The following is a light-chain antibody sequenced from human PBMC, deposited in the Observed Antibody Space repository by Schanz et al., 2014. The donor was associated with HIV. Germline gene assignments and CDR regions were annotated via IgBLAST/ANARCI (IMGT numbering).Light chain of an antibody. CDR2: EVS. Sequence: QSALTQPASVSGSPGQSITISCTGTSSDVGSYNLVSWYQQHPGKAPKLMIYEVSKRPSGVPDRFSGSRSGSTASLTISGLQAEDEADYYCSSYTSSSTLEFGGGTKLTVL. CDR3: SSYTSSSTLE. V-gene: IGLV2-14*02. CDR1: SSDVGSYNL. J-gene: IGLJ2*01.